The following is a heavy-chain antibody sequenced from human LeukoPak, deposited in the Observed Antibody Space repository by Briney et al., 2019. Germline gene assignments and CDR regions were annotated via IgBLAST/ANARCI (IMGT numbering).Heavy chain of an antibody. J-gene: IGHJ6*03. D-gene: IGHD6-19*01. V-gene: IGHV1-2*02. CDR1: GYMFTGYY. Sequence: ASVRVSCKASGYMFTGYYMHWVRQAPRQGLEWMGWINPNSGGTNYAQKFQGRVTMTGDTSISTAYMDLNRLRSDDTAVYYCARVVAVTGTPVYYMDVWGKGTTVTVSS. CDR3: ARVVAVTGTPVYYMDV. CDR2: INPNSGGT.